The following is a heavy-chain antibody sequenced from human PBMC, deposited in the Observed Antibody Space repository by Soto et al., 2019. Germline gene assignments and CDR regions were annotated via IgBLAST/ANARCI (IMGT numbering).Heavy chain of an antibody. J-gene: IGHJ6*03. CDR1: GFTFSSYA. Sequence: PGGSLRLSCAASGFTFSSYAMSWVRQAPGKGLEWVSAISGSGGSTYYADYVKGRFTISRDNSKNTLYLQMNSLRAEDTAVYYCAKDAYFDWGHYYYMDVWGKGTTVTVSS. CDR3: AKDAYFDWGHYYYMDV. CDR2: ISGSGGST. D-gene: IGHD3-9*01. V-gene: IGHV3-23*01.